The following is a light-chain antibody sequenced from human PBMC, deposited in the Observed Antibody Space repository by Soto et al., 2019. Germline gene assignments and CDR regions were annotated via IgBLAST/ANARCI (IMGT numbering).Light chain of an antibody. V-gene: IGKV3-20*01. J-gene: IGKJ1*01. CDR3: QQYGSSPKT. Sequence: DMVLTQSPGTLSLSPGEKATLSCRASQSVRSNYVAWHQQKPGQAPRLLIYGAASRANGIPDRFSGSGSGTDFTLTISRLEPEDVAVYYCQQYGSSPKTFGQGTKVEIK. CDR2: GAA. CDR1: QSVRSNY.